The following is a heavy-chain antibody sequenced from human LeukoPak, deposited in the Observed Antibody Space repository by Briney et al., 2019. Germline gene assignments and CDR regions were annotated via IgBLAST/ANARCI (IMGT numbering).Heavy chain of an antibody. CDR3: VRLGDTDFRSGYYYDN. J-gene: IGHJ4*02. CDR2: IFPRDSDT. Sequence: GESLKISCKGSGYSFSGYWIGWVRQIHGKGLEWMGIIFPRDSDTKYSPSFQGQATMSVDKSINTPYLQWSSLRASDTAMYYCVRLGDTDFRSGYYYDNWGQGTLVTVSS. D-gene: IGHD3-3*01. CDR1: GYSFSGYW. V-gene: IGHV5-51*01.